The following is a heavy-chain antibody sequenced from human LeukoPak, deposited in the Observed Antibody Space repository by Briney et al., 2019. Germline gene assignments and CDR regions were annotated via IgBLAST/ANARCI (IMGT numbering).Heavy chain of an antibody. Sequence: GGSLRLSCAASGFTLNSYTLSWVRQAPGKGLEWVSSISSTSSYIHYADSVKGRLTISRDNPDNVVYLQMNSLRAEDTAVYYCARVAVAGPTGWFDPWGQGTLVTVSS. CDR2: ISSTSSYI. D-gene: IGHD6-13*01. V-gene: IGHV3-21*01. CDR1: GFTLNSYT. J-gene: IGHJ5*02. CDR3: ARVAVAGPTGWFDP.